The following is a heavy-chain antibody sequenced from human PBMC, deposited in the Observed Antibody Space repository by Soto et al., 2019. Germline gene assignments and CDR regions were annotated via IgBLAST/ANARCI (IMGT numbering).Heavy chain of an antibody. CDR3: GRGRGYKPLH. CDR2: VHSSGIT. CDR1: GASVSNIIHY. J-gene: IGHJ4*02. D-gene: IGHD5-18*01. Sequence: QVQLQESGPGLVKPSETLSLTCSVSGASVSNIIHYWSWIRQPPGKGLEWIGCVHSSGITNYSPPLKSGVTISLNTTKNKSSRGLDFLPAADAAFFYCGRGRGYKPLHWGQGTLVTVSS. V-gene: IGHV4-61*01.